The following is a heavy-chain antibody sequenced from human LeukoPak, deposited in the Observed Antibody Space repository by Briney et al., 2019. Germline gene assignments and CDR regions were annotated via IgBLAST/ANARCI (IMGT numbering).Heavy chain of an antibody. CDR3: ARESHYDSSGYLAYHFDY. CDR1: GFTFSSYN. V-gene: IGHV3-21*01. CDR2: ISSSSSYI. D-gene: IGHD3-22*01. Sequence: GGSLRLSCAASGFTFSSYNMNWVRQAPGKGLEWVSSISSSSSYIYYADSVKGRFTISRDNAKNSLYLQMNSLRAEDTAVYYCARESHYDSSGYLAYHFDYWGQGTLVTVSS. J-gene: IGHJ4*02.